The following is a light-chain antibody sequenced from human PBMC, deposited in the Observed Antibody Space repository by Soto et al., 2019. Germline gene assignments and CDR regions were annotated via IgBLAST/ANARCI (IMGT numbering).Light chain of an antibody. V-gene: IGKV3-15*01. Sequence: EIVMTQSPATLSVSPGERATLSCRARQSVSSNLAWYQQKPGQAPRLLMYGISTRATGIPARFSGSGSGTEFTLTISSLQSEDFAMYYCQQHNNWPLTFGGGTKVEIK. J-gene: IGKJ4*01. CDR2: GIS. CDR3: QQHNNWPLT. CDR1: QSVSSN.